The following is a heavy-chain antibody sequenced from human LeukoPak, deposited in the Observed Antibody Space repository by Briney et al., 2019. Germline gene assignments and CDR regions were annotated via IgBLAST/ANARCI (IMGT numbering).Heavy chain of an antibody. CDR2: IYWNDDK. CDR1: GFSLSTSGVG. Sequence: SGPTLVKPTQTLTLTCTFSGFSLSTSGVGVGWIRQPSGKALEWLALIYWNDDKRYSPSLKSRLTITKDTSKNQVVLTMTNMDPVDTATYYCAHSPYQLLAKLYHPGSVYNWFDPWGQGTLVTVSS. J-gene: IGHJ5*02. CDR3: AHSPYQLLAKLYHPGSVYNWFDP. D-gene: IGHD2-2*01. V-gene: IGHV2-5*01.